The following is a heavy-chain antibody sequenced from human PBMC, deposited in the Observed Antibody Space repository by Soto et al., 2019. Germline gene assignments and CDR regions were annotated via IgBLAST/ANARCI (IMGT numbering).Heavy chain of an antibody. D-gene: IGHD2-15*01. J-gene: IGHJ5*01. CDR3: ARRGCSGGSCYYRRGFDS. V-gene: IGHV4-34*01. Sequence: SETLSLTCAVYGGSFSGYYWSWIRQPPGKGLEWIGEINHSGSTNYNPSLKSRVTISVDTSKNQFSLKLSSVTAADTAVYYCARRGCSGGSCYYRRGFDSWGQGTLVTVSS. CDR2: INHSGST. CDR1: GGSFSGYY.